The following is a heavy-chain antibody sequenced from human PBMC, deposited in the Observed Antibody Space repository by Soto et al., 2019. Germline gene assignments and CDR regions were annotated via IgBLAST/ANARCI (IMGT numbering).Heavy chain of an antibody. CDR2: IWYDGSNK. V-gene: IGHV3-33*01. D-gene: IGHD3-22*01. J-gene: IGHJ4*02. CDR3: ARKGPILDDDSRIDY. Sequence: GGSLGLSCAASGVTFSSYGMHWVGQGPGKGLEWVAVIWYDGSNKYYADSVKGRFTISRDNSKNTLYLQMNSLRAEDTAVYYCARKGPILDDDSRIDYWGQGTLVTVSS. CDR1: GVTFSSYG.